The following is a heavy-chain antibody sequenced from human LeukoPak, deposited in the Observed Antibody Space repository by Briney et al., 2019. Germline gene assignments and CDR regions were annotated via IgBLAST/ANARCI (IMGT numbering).Heavy chain of an antibody. Sequence: GRSLRLSCAASGFTFDDYAMHWVRQTPGKGLEYVSDISWNSGSIVYVDSVKGRFTISRDNAKNSLYLQMNSLRVEDTAFYYCTKGAPQASSSWPFDYWGQGTLVTVSS. CDR2: ISWNSGSI. D-gene: IGHD6-13*01. V-gene: IGHV3-9*01. CDR1: GFTFDDYA. J-gene: IGHJ4*02. CDR3: TKGAPQASSSWPFDY.